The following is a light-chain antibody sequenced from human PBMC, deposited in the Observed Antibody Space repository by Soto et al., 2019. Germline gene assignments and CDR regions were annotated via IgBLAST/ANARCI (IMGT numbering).Light chain of an antibody. CDR2: DAS. Sequence: EIVLTQSPATLSLSPGERATLSCRASQRISGYLAWYQQKPGQAPRLLIYDASNRATGIPVRFSGSGSGTDYALTITNLEPEDFATYYCQHYNSYSEAFGQGTKVELK. CDR3: QHYNSYSEA. CDR1: QRISGY. J-gene: IGKJ1*01. V-gene: IGKV3-11*01.